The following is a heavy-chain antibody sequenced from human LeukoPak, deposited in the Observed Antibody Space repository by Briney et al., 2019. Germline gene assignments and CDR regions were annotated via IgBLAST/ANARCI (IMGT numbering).Heavy chain of an antibody. J-gene: IGHJ4*02. Sequence: PSETLSLTCTVSGGSISSGSYYWGWIRQPPGKGLEWIGSIYYSGSTYYNPSLKSRVTVSVDTSKNQFSLKLSSVTVADTAVYYCARLTLLYYHDSSGYYYFDYWGQGTLVTVSS. D-gene: IGHD3-22*01. CDR3: ARLTLLYYHDSSGYYYFDY. CDR1: GGSISSGSYY. CDR2: IYYSGST. V-gene: IGHV4-39*01.